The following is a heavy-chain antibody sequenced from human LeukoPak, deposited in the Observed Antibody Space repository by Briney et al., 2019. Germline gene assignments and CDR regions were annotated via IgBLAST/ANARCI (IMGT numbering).Heavy chain of an antibody. CDR1: GSRFTSYW. D-gene: IGHD3-10*01. CDR2: INPGDSDT. V-gene: IGHV5-51*01. Sequence: GAALKTSCKGSGSRFTSYWIGWGRPMAGKGVEGRGIINPGDSDTRYSASFEGEVTISADNSITTAYLLWSSLKPSDTAMYYCARQYYYGSGSPPRSPYFDYWGQGTLVTVSS. J-gene: IGHJ4*02. CDR3: ARQYYYGSGSPPRSPYFDY.